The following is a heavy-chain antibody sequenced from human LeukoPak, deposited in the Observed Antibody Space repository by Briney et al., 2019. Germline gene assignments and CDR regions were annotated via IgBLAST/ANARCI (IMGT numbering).Heavy chain of an antibody. CDR3: ARAGYSMDTEYFQH. V-gene: IGHV3-48*03. Sequence: GGSLRLSCAASGFTFSSYEMNWVRQAPGKGLEWVSYISNSGTAIYYADSVKGRFTISRDNAKSSLYLQMNSLRAEETAVYYCARAGYSMDTEYFQHWGQGNLVTVSS. D-gene: IGHD5-18*01. CDR2: ISNSGTAI. J-gene: IGHJ1*01. CDR1: GFTFSSYE.